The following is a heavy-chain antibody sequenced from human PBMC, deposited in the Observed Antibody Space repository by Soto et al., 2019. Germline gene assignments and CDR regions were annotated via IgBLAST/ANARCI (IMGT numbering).Heavy chain of an antibody. Sequence: ASVKVSCKASGYTLGSFGISWVRQAPGQGLEWMGWVSTYSGNTGYAQKFQGRVTMTRNTSISTAYMELSSLRSEDTAVYYCARNQRGLYCSSTSCTTPYYYYYMDVWGKGTTVTVSS. V-gene: IGHV1-8*01. CDR2: VSTYSGNT. CDR3: ARNQRGLYCSSTSCTTPYYYYYMDV. CDR1: GYTLGSFG. D-gene: IGHD2-2*01. J-gene: IGHJ6*03.